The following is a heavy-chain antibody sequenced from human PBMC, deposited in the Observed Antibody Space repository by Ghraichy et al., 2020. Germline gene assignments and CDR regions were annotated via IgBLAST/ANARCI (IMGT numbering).Heavy chain of an antibody. CDR3: AKDGDSIESPDFDS. V-gene: IGHV3-23*01. Sequence: AGSLRLSCAASGFTFTNYAMAWVRQAPGKGLDWIAAVNGSGDRTFYADSVKGRFTISRNNSKNTVFQQMNSLRAEDTAIYYCAKDGDSIESPDFDSWGQGTLCTVSS. J-gene: IGHJ4*02. D-gene: IGHD2-21*01. CDR2: VNGSGDRT. CDR1: GFTFTNYA.